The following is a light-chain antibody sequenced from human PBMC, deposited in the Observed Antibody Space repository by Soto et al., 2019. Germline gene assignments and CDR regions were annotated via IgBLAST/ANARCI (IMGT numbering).Light chain of an antibody. CDR3: QQYGGSPWA. J-gene: IGKJ1*01. CDR2: GAS. CDR1: QSVTSNY. Sequence: EIVLTQSPGTLSLSPGERATLSCRASQSVTSNYLAWYQHKPGQAPRVLIYGASSRATGIPDRFSGSGSGTDFTLNISRLEPEDFAVYYCQQYGGSPWAFGQGTKVEIK. V-gene: IGKV3-20*01.